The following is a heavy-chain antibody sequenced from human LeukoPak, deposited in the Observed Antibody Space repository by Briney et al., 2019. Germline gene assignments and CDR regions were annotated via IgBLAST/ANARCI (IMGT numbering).Heavy chain of an antibody. CDR2: ISWNSGSI. CDR1: GFTFDDYA. CDR3: AKDIMSREMRFGAFDI. J-gene: IGHJ3*02. Sequence: GGSLRLSCAASGFTFDDYAMHWVRQAPGKGLEWVSGISWNSGSIGYADSVKGRFTISRDNAKNSLYLQMNSLRAEDTALYYCAKDIMSREMRFGAFDIWGQGTMVTVSS. V-gene: IGHV3-9*01. D-gene: IGHD3-3*01.